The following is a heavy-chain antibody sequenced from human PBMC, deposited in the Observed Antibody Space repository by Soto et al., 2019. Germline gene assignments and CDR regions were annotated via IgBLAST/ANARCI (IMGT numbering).Heavy chain of an antibody. CDR1: GYSISRGYY. V-gene: IGHV4-38-2*01. CDR2: IYHSGST. J-gene: IGHJ5*02. D-gene: IGHD4-17*01. Sequence: SETLSLTCAVSGYSISRGYYWCFIRQTPGKGLEWIASIYHSGSTYYNPSLKSRVTISVDTSKNQFSLKLTSVTAADTAVYYCARGAATVTPGWFDPWGQGIMVTVSS. CDR3: ARGAATVTPGWFDP.